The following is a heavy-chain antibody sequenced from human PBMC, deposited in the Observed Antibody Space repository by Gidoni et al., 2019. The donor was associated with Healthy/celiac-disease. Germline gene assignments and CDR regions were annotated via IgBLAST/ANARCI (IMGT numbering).Heavy chain of an antibody. CDR3: ARDLPADYYYGMDV. CDR1: GFTFSSYG. J-gene: IGHJ6*02. CDR2: IWYDGSNK. Sequence: QVQLVESGGGVVQPGRSLSLSCAASGFTFSSYGMHWVRQAPGKGLEWVAVIWYDGSNKYYADSVKGRFTISRDKSKNTLYLQMNSLRAEDTAVYYCARDLPADYYYGMDVWGQGTTVTVSS. V-gene: IGHV3-33*01.